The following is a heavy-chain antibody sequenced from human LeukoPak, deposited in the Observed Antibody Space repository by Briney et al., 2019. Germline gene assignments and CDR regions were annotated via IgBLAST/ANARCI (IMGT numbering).Heavy chain of an antibody. Sequence: GGSLRLSCAASGFTFSTYAMHWVRQAPGKGLEWVAVISYDGSNKFYADSVKGRFTISRDNAKNSLYLQMNSLRAEDTAVYYCAELGITMIGGVWGKGTTVTISS. V-gene: IGHV3-30*04. J-gene: IGHJ6*04. CDR2: ISYDGSNK. CDR1: GFTFSTYA. D-gene: IGHD3-10*02. CDR3: AELGITMIGGV.